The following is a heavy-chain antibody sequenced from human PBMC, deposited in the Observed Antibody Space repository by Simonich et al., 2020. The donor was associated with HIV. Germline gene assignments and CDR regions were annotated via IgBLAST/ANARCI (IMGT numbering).Heavy chain of an antibody. D-gene: IGHD1-1*01. V-gene: IGHV4-34*01. Sequence: QVQLQQWGAGLLKPSETLSLTCAVYGGSFSDFYWTWIRQPPGKGREWVGEINHSGSTNYNPSLKSLVTISVATSKNQFSLKLSSVTAADTAVYYCARPTGTDAFDIWGQGTMVTVSS. J-gene: IGHJ3*02. CDR1: GGSFSDFY. CDR3: ARPTGTDAFDI. CDR2: INHSGST.